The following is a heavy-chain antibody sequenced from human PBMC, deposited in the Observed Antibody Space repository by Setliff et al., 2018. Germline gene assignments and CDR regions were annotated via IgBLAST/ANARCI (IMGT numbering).Heavy chain of an antibody. J-gene: IGHJ4*02. CDR3: ARGRNIAARLLDS. Sequence: SETLSLTCAVYSGSFSGYFWSWIRQPPGKGLEWMGEINHRGSTDYNPSLKSRVTISIDTSKDKFSLKLISMTAADTAVYYCARGRNIAARLLDSWGQGTLVTVSS. V-gene: IGHV4-34*01. CDR1: SGSFSGYF. CDR2: INHRGST. D-gene: IGHD6-6*01.